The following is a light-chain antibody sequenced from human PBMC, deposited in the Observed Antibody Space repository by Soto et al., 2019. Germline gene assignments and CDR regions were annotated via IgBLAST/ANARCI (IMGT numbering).Light chain of an antibody. CDR2: GES. Sequence: EIVLTQSPGTLSLSPGERATLSCRASQSVSNNYLAWYQQKPGQAPRLLIYGESNRATGIPDRFSGSGSGTDFTLTISRLEPEDFAVYYCQQYGSSGTVGPVTQVDIK. V-gene: IGKV3-20*01. CDR1: QSVSNNY. J-gene: IGKJ1*01. CDR3: QQYGSSGT.